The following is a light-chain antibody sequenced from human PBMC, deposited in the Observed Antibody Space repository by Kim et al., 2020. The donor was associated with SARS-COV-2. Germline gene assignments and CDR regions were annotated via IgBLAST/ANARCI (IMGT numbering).Light chain of an antibody. CDR3: QQSYSTPR. V-gene: IGKV1-39*01. J-gene: IGKJ2*03. CDR1: QSISSY. CDR2: AAS. Sequence: DIQMTQSPSSLSASVGDRVTITCRASQSISSYLNWYQQKPGKAPKLLIYAASSLQSGVPSRFSGSGSGTDFTLTISSLQPEDFATYYCQQSYSTPRFGQGTKRRS.